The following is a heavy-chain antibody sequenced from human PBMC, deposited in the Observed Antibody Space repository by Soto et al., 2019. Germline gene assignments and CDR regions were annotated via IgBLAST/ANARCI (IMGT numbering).Heavy chain of an antibody. V-gene: IGHV4-59*12. CDR1: GGSISSYY. D-gene: IGHD3-10*01. CDR2: IHYSGST. CDR3: ARERATYYYGSGRGSGMDV. J-gene: IGHJ6*02. Sequence: SETLSLTCTVSGGSISSYYWSWIRQPPGKGLEWIGYIHYSGSTYYNPSLKSRVTISVDTSKNQFSLKLSSVTAADTAVYYCARERATYYYGSGRGSGMDVWGQGTTVTVSS.